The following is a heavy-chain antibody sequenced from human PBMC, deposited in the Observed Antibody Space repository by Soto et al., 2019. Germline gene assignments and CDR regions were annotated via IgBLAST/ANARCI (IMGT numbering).Heavy chain of an antibody. CDR1: GLTFSNYA. Sequence: EVRLLESGGGFVKPGGSLRLSCATSGLTFSNYAMSWVRQAPGGGLEWVSSMSGSSRTTYYADSVRGPFTISRDRSKNTLDLQMRSLRAEDPALYYCAKNQERELPRVIAFWGQGTLVTVSS. CDR3: AKNQERELPRVIAF. V-gene: IGHV3-23*01. D-gene: IGHD3-16*02. J-gene: IGHJ4*02. CDR2: MSGSSRTT.